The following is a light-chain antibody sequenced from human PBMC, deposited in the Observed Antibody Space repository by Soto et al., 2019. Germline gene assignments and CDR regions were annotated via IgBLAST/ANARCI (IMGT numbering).Light chain of an antibody. V-gene: IGKV3-15*01. CDR2: HAS. Sequence: EIVMTQSPATLSVSPGERATLSCSASQSVSSNLAWYQQKPGQAPRLLIYHASTRATGIPARFSGSGSGTEFTLTISSLQSEDFAVYYCQQYNNWPLYTFGQGLKLEIK. CDR3: QQYNNWPLYT. CDR1: QSVSSN. J-gene: IGKJ2*01.